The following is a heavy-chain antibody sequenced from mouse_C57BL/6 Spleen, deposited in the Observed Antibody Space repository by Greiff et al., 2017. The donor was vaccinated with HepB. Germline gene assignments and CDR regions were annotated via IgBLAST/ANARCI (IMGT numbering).Heavy chain of an antibody. CDR2: IYPGDGDT. D-gene: IGHD1-1*01. Sequence: VQLQQSGPELVKPGASVKISCKASGYAFSSSWMNWVKQRPGKGLEWIGRIYPGDGDTNYNGKFKGKATLTADKSSSTAYMQRSSLTSEDSAVYFCAIITTVVADYWGQGTTLTVSS. V-gene: IGHV1-82*01. CDR1: GYAFSSSW. CDR3: AIITTVVADY. J-gene: IGHJ2*01.